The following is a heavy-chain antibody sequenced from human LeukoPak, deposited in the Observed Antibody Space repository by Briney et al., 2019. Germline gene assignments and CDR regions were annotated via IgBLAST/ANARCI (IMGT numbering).Heavy chain of an antibody. CDR2: MNPNSGNT. CDR1: GGTFSSYA. J-gene: IGHJ5*02. CDR3: ARVLVAYSSSWYRYDNWFDP. V-gene: IGHV1-8*03. Sequence: ASVKVSCKASGGTFSSYAISWVRQATGQGLEWMGWMNPNSGNTGYAQKFQGRVTITRNTSISTAYMELSSLRSEDTAVYYCARVLVAYSSSWYRYDNWFDPWGQGTLVTVSS. D-gene: IGHD6-13*01.